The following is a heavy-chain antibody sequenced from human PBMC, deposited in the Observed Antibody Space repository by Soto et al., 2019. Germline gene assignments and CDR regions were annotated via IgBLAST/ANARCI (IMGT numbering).Heavy chain of an antibody. CDR3: ARGVSAGVDY. D-gene: IGHD1-26*01. Sequence: QVQLVQSGAEVREPGASVKVSCKASGYSFTSLDINWVRQTAGQGLEWMGWMQPSTGRTGYAQKVQGRGPLTRDTSINTAYMELTTLTSDDTAFYYCARGVSAGVDYWGQGTLVTVSS. J-gene: IGHJ4*02. CDR2: MQPSTGRT. V-gene: IGHV1-8*01. CDR1: GYSFTSLD.